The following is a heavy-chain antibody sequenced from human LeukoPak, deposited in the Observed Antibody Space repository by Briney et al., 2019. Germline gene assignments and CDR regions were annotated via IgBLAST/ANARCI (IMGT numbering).Heavy chain of an antibody. CDR2: IHNSGAT. CDR1: GGSIGSYY. CDR3: ARQRNDVGGFYIDY. J-gene: IGHJ4*02. V-gene: IGHV4-59*08. Sequence: KPSETLSLTCTVSGGSIGSYYWSWLRQSPGKGLDWLGYIHNSGATSYNPSLKSRVTISVDSSKNQFSLKLGSVTASDTAVYYCARQRNDVGGFYIDYWGQGTLVTISS. D-gene: IGHD4-23*01.